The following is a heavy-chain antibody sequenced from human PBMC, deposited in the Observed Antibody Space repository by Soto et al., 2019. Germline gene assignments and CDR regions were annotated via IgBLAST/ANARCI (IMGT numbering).Heavy chain of an antibody. CDR3: AKEGDITIFGVVRFSPYYYYGMDV. Sequence: PGGSLRLSCAASGFTFSSYGMHWVRQAPGKGLEWVAVISYDGSNKYYADSVKGRFTISRDNSKNTLYLQMNSLRAEDTAVYYCAKEGDITIFGVVRFSPYYYYGMDVWGQGTTVTVSS. D-gene: IGHD3-3*01. CDR1: GFTFSSYG. J-gene: IGHJ6*02. V-gene: IGHV3-30*18. CDR2: ISYDGSNK.